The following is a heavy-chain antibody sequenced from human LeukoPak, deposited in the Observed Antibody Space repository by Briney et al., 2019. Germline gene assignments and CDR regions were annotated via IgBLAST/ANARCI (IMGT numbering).Heavy chain of an antibody. CDR3: ATLTKGYYYGMDV. Sequence: GGSLRLSCAASGFTFSSYSMNWVRQAPGKGLEWVSSISSSSSYIYYADSVKGRFTISRDNAKNSLYLQMNSLRAEDRAVYYCATLTKGYYYGMDVWGKGTTVTVSS. V-gene: IGHV3-21*01. D-gene: IGHD4/OR15-4a*01. CDR2: ISSSSSYI. CDR1: GFTFSSYS. J-gene: IGHJ6*04.